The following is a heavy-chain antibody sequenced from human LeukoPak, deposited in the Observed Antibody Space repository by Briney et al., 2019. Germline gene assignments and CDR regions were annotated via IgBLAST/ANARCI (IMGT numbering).Heavy chain of an antibody. V-gene: IGHV1-69*06. Sequence: GASVKVSCKASGGTFSSYAFSWVRQAPGQGLEWMGGIIPIFGTANYAQKFQGRVTITADKSTSTAYMELSSLRSEDTAVYYCARGGYGDYIFDYWGQGTLVTVSS. D-gene: IGHD4-17*01. CDR3: ARGGYGDYIFDY. J-gene: IGHJ4*02. CDR1: GGTFSSYA. CDR2: IIPIFGTA.